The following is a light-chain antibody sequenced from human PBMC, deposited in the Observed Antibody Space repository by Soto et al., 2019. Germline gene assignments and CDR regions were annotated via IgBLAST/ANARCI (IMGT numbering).Light chain of an antibody. V-gene: IGKV1-5*01. CDR2: DAS. J-gene: IGKJ2*01. CDR3: QQYNRYSSFT. Sequence: DIQMTQSPPTLSASVGDRVTITCRASQSISSWLAWYQQKPGKAPKVLIYDASSLESGVPSRFSGSGSGTEFTLTISSLQPDDFATYYCQQYNRYSSFTFGQGTKLEIK. CDR1: QSISSW.